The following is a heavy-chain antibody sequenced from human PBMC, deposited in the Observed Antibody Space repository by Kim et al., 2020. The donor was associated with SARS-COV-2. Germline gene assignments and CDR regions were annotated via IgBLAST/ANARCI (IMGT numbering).Heavy chain of an antibody. V-gene: IGHV4-59*01. CDR3: ARALDKPFGGLLYFDY. D-gene: IGHD3-10*01. CDR1: GGSISSYY. Sequence: SETLSLTCTVSGGSISSYYWSWIRQPPGKGLEWIGYIYYSGSTNYNPSLKSRVTISVDTSKNQFSLKLSSVTAADTAVYYCARALDKPFGGLLYFDYWG. CDR2: IYYSGST. J-gene: IGHJ4*01.